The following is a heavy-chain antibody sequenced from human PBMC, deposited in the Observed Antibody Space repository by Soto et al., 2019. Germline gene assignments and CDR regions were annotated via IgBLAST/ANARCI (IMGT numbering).Heavy chain of an antibody. D-gene: IGHD3-22*01. CDR3: ARDYYDSSGYYGLDY. CDR2: ISYDGSNK. J-gene: IGHJ4*02. V-gene: IGHV3-30-3*01. Sequence: GGSLRLSCAASGFTFSSYAMLWVRQAPGKGLEWVAVISYDGSNKYYADSVKGRFTISRDNSKNTLYLQMNSLRAEDTAVYYCARDYYDSSGYYGLDYWGQGTLVTVSS. CDR1: GFTFSSYA.